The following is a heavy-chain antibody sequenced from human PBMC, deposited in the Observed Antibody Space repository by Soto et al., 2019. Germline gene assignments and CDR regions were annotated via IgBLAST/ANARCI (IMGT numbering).Heavy chain of an antibody. CDR3: ARDRSDSLRGDSFDI. J-gene: IGHJ3*02. V-gene: IGHV3-53*01. CDR2: IYRGFST. CDR1: GFNVTNTY. Sequence: PGGSLRLSCAVSGFNVTNTYMSWVRQAPGKGLEWVSVIYRGFSTFYADSVKGRFTVSRDDSKNTVSLQMNSLRAEDTAVYYCARDRSDSLRGDSFDIWGQGTMVTVSS. D-gene: IGHD2-15*01.